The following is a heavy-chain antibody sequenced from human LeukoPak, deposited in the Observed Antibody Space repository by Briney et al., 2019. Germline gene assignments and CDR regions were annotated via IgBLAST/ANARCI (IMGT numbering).Heavy chain of an antibody. CDR3: ARDLSFPPSFDY. CDR2: IYYSGST. D-gene: IGHD1-26*01. V-gene: IGHV4-39*07. CDR1: GGSISSSSYY. J-gene: IGHJ4*02. Sequence: SETLSLTCTVSGGSISSSSYYWGWIRQPPGKGLEWIGSIYYSGSTYYNPSLKSRVTISVDTSKNQFSLKLSSVTAADTAVYYCARDLSFPPSFDYWGQGTLVTVSS.